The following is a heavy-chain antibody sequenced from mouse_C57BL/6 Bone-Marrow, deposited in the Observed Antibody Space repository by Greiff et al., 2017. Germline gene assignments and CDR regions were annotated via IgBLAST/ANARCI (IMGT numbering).Heavy chain of an antibody. D-gene: IGHD2-3*01. CDR3: VRGGWLPPFAY. CDR2: ISSKSNNDAT. CDR1: GFSFNTYA. J-gene: IGHJ3*01. V-gene: IGHV10-1*01. Sequence: EVQGVESGGGLVQPKGSLKLSCAASGFSFNTYAMNWVRQAPGKGLEWVARISSKSNNDATYYADSVKDRFTISRDDSESMLYLQMNNLKTEDTAMYYCVRGGWLPPFAYWGQGTRVTVSA.